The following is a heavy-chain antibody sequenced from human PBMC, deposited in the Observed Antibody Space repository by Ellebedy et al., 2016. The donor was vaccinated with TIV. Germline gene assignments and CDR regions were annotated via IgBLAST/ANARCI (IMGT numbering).Heavy chain of an antibody. Sequence: ASVKVSCKASGYAFNAYYIHWVRQAPGQGLEWMGWISPYNGDTNYAQKLQGRVSMTTDTSTSTAYMELRSLRSDDTAVYYCARDWDTALVPGTFDYWGQGTLVTVSS. V-gene: IGHV1-18*04. CDR1: GYAFNAYY. J-gene: IGHJ4*02. D-gene: IGHD5-18*01. CDR2: ISPYNGDT. CDR3: ARDWDTALVPGTFDY.